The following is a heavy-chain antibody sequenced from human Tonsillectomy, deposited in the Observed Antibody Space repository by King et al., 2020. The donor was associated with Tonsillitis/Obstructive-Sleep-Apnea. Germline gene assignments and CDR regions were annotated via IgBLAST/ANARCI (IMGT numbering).Heavy chain of an antibody. CDR2: FFGVGST. CDR1: GFTVSSSY. D-gene: IGHD2-15*01. Sequence: VQLVESGGGLVQPGGSLRLSCTVSGFTVSSSYMSWVRQAPGKGLEWVSVFFGVGSTYYADSVQGRFSMSTDNSKNKLFLQMNSLRAEDTALYYCVKDVYCSGGTCYTTYWGQGTLVTVSS. V-gene: IGHV3-66*01. J-gene: IGHJ4*02. CDR3: VKDVYCSGGTCYTTY.